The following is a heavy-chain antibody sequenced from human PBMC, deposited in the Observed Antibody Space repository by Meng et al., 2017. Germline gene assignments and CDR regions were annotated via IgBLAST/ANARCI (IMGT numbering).Heavy chain of an antibody. CDR3: AKARVLWFGESSDY. V-gene: IGHV3-23*01. Sequence: GESLRLSCAASGFTFSSYAMSWVRQAPGKGLEWVSAISGSGGSTYYADSVKGRFTISRDNSKNTLYLQMNSLRAEDTAVYYCAKARVLWFGESSDYWGQGTLVTVSS. D-gene: IGHD3-10*01. J-gene: IGHJ4*02. CDR1: GFTFSSYA. CDR2: ISGSGGST.